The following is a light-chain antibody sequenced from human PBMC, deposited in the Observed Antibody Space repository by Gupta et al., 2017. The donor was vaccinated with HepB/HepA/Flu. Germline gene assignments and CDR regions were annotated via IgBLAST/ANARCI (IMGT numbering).Light chain of an antibody. J-gene: IGLJ2*01. CDR1: SSNIENDY. CDR3: GRWDSSLSAVV. CDR2: ENN. V-gene: IGLV1-51*02. Sequence: QSVLTPPPSVSAAPGQKVTIPCPGSSSNIENDYVSWYQQLPGKAPKLLIYENNKRPSGIPDRFSGSRSGTSATLGITELQTRDKADCYCGRWDSSLSAVVFGGGTKLTVI.